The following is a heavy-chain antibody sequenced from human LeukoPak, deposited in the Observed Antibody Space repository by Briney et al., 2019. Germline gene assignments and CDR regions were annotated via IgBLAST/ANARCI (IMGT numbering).Heavy chain of an antibody. Sequence: GGSLRLSCAASGFTFSSYWMHWVRQVPGKGLVWASRINSDGSSTSYADSVKGRFTISRDNAKNTLYLQMNGLRAEDTAVYYCARDGSIIAFDMWGQGTMVTVSS. CDR1: GFTFSSYW. J-gene: IGHJ3*02. V-gene: IGHV3-74*01. CDR3: ARDGSIIAFDM. D-gene: IGHD1-26*01. CDR2: INSDGSST.